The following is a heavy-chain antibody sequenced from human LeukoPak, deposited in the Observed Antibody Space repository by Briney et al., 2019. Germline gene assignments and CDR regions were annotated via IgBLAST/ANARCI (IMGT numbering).Heavy chain of an antibody. CDR2: IYHSGST. Sequence: SETLSLTCTVSGYSISSGYYWGWIRQPPGKGLEWIGSIYHSGSTYYNPSLKSRVTISVDTSKNQFSLKLSSVTAADTAVYYCAREHYDFWSGYPTPYYFDYWGQGTLVTVSS. J-gene: IGHJ4*02. V-gene: IGHV4-38-2*02. CDR1: GYSISSGYY. CDR3: AREHYDFWSGYPTPYYFDY. D-gene: IGHD3-3*01.